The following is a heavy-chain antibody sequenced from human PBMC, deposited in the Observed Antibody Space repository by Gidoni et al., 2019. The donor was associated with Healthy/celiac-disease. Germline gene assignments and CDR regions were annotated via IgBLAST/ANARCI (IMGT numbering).Heavy chain of an antibody. J-gene: IGHJ6*02. D-gene: IGHD2-21*02. Sequence: VQSQVQLVQSGAEVKVSCKASGGTFSSYAISWVRQAPGQGLEWMGGIIPIFGTANYAQKFQGRVTITADESTSTAYMELSSLRSEDTAVYYCARDTGGGNSGDYYYGMDVWGQGTTVTVSS. CDR3: ARDTGGGNSGDYYYGMDV. CDR2: IIPIFGTA. CDR1: GGTFSSYA. V-gene: IGHV1-69*01.